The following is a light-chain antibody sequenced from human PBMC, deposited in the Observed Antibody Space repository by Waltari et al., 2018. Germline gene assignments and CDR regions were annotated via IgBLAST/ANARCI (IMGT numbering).Light chain of an antibody. J-gene: IGLJ2*01. CDR2: EVS. V-gene: IGLV2-8*01. CDR1: SRDGGRDNH. Sequence: QSALTQPPSASGSPGQSVTIPCTGTSRDGGRDNHVSWYPQHPGKAPKLVIYEVSKRPSGVPDRFSGSKSGDTASLTVSGLQAEDEADYYCSSYAGSNNVIFGGGTKLTVL. CDR3: SSYAGSNNVI.